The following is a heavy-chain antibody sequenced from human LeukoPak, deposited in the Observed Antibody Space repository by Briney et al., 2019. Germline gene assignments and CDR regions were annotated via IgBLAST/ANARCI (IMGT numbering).Heavy chain of an antibody. CDR3: AKEKIFCSSASRWYFDY. D-gene: IGHD2-2*01. CDR2: ISGRGDNT. Sequence: PGGSLRLSCAASGFTFSSYAMNWVRQVPGKGLEWLSAISGRGDNTYYADSVKGRFTISRDNSKNTLYLQMNSLRAEDTAVYYCAKEKIFCSSASRWYFDYWGQGTLVTVSS. J-gene: IGHJ4*02. V-gene: IGHV3-23*01. CDR1: GFTFSSYA.